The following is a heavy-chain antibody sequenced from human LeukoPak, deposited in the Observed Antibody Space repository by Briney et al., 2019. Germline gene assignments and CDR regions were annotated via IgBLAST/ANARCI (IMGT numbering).Heavy chain of an antibody. CDR1: GYTFTSYY. CDR3: ARITMVRGVSYDY. V-gene: IGHV1-2*02. J-gene: IGHJ4*02. D-gene: IGHD3-10*01. CDR2: INPNSGGT. Sequence: ASVKVSCKASGYTFTSYYMHWVRQAPGQGLEWMGWINPNSGGTNYAQKFQGRVTMTRDTSISTAYMELSRLRSDDTAVYYCARITMVRGVSYDYWGQGTLVTVSS.